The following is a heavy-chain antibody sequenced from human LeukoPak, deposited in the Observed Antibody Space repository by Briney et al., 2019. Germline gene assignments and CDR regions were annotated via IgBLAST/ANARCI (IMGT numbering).Heavy chain of an antibody. CDR2: IYSGGST. V-gene: IGHV3-66*01. CDR3: ARDSAAGAFDY. CDR1: GFTVSSNY. J-gene: IGHJ4*02. Sequence: GGSLRLSCAASGFTVSSNYMSWVRQAPGKGLEWVSVIYSGGSTYYADSVKGRFTISRDNSKNTLYLQMNSLRAEDTAVYFCARDSAAGAFDYWGQGTLVSVSS. D-gene: IGHD6-13*01.